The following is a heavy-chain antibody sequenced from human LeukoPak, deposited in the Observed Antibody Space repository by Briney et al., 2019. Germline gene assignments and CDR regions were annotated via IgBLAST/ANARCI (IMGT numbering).Heavy chain of an antibody. J-gene: IGHJ4*02. V-gene: IGHV4-4*07. D-gene: IGHD2-21*01. Sequence: SETLSLTCSVSGASMTTYYWSCIRQPAGKGLEYIGRIFASGSASYNIALKSRVTMTIDTSQHQFSLRLKSVTAADTALYFCARGVRVNGIHPFYYFDLWGRGSLVTVSS. CDR2: IFASGSA. CDR1: GASMTTYY. CDR3: ARGVRVNGIHPFYYFDL.